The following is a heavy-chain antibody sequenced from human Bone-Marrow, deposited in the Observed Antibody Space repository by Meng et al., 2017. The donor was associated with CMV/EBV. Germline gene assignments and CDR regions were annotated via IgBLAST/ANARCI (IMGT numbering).Heavy chain of an antibody. Sequence: GGSLRLSCAASGFTFSSYEMNWVRQAPGKGLEWVSYISSSGSTIYYADSVKGRFTISRDNAKNSLYLQMNSLRAEDTAVYYCAKDLGGGIVVKPGATGYYYGMDVWGQGTTVTVSS. CDR1: GFTFSSYE. V-gene: IGHV3-48*03. CDR3: AKDLGGGIVVKPGATGYYYGMDV. D-gene: IGHD2-2*01. J-gene: IGHJ6*02. CDR2: ISSSGSTI.